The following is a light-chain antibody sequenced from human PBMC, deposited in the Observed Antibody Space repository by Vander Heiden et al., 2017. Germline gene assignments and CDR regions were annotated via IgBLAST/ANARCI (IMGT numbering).Light chain of an antibody. CDR1: QSVGSNY. V-gene: IGKV3-20*01. CDR2: DAS. Sequence: IVLTQSPGTLSLSPGERATLSCRASQSVGSNYLAWYQQKPGQAPRLLIYDASNRTTGIPDRFSGSGSGTDFTLTINRLEPEDFAVYYCQHYGNSSHFTFGHGTKVDVK. J-gene: IGKJ3*01. CDR3: QHYGNSSHFT.